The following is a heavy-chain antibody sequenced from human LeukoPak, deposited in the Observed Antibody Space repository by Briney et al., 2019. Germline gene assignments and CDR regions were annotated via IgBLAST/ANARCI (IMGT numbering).Heavy chain of an antibody. D-gene: IGHD4-17*01. CDR1: GFTFSSYA. Sequence: GGSLRLSCAASGFTFSSYAMSWVRQAPGKGLEWVSAISGSGSSTYYADSVKGRFTISRDNSKNTLFLQMNSLRAEDTAVYYCAKVTVTLYYFDYWGQGTLVTVSS. J-gene: IGHJ4*02. V-gene: IGHV3-23*01. CDR2: ISGSGSST. CDR3: AKVTVTLYYFDY.